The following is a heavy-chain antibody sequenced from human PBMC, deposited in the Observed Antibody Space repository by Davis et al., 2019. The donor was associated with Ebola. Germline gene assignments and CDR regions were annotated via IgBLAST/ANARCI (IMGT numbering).Heavy chain of an antibody. CDR3: ARAGGSTTLTAPSMDV. CDR2: ISYDGSNK. CDR1: GFTFRDYG. V-gene: IGHV3-33*05. D-gene: IGHD2/OR15-2a*01. J-gene: IGHJ6*02. Sequence: GESLKISCAASGFTFRDYGMHWVRQAPGKGLEWVAVISYDGSNKYYADSVKGRFTISRDNSKNTLYLQMNSLRAEDTAVYYCARAGGSTTLTAPSMDVWGQGTTVTVSS.